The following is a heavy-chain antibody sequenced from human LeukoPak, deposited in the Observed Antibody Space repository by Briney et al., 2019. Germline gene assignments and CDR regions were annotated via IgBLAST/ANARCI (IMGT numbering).Heavy chain of an antibody. CDR3: ARGPSIAARYDAFDI. J-gene: IGHJ3*02. V-gene: IGHV3-48*03. Sequence: GGSLRLSCAASGFTFSSYDMNWVRQAPGKGLEWVSYISSSGNTISYADSVKGRFTISRDNARNSLYLQVISLRAEDTAVYYCARGPSIAARYDAFDIWGQGTMVTVSS. CDR2: ISSSGNTI. D-gene: IGHD6-6*01. CDR1: GFTFSSYD.